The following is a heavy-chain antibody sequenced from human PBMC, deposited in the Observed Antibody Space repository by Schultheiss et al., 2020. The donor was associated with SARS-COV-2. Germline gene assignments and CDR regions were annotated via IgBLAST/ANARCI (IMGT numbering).Heavy chain of an antibody. J-gene: IGHJ6*02. CDR1: GGSFRGYF. D-gene: IGHD5-18*01. CDR3: ARGGRGYGYYHYYAMDV. CDR2: IYSSGST. V-gene: IGHV4-59*06. Sequence: SETLSLTCGVSGGSFRGYFWHWIRQAPGKGLEWIGYIYSSGSTYYNPSLESQVRILVDTSKNQFSLKLTSVTAADTAVYYCARGGRGYGYYHYYAMDVWGQGTTVTVSS.